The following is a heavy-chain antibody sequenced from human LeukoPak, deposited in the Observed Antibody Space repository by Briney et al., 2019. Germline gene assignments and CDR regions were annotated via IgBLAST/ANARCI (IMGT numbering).Heavy chain of an antibody. CDR1: GGSISSSNW. CDR2: IYHSGST. Sequence: SGTLSLTCAVSGGSISSSNWWSWVSQPPGKGLEWIGEIYHSGSTNYNPSLKRRVTISVDKSKNQFSLKLSSVTAADTAVYYCARERGDDYGDYAWFDPWGQGTLVTVSS. J-gene: IGHJ5*02. CDR3: ARERGDDYGDYAWFDP. V-gene: IGHV4-4*02. D-gene: IGHD4-17*01.